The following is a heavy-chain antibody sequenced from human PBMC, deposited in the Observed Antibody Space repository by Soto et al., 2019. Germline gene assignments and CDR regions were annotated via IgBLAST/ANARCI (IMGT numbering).Heavy chain of an antibody. D-gene: IGHD3-3*01. CDR1: GFTFSSYA. CDR2: ISGSGGST. V-gene: IGHV3-23*01. CDR3: AKAEWLVTDGMDV. J-gene: IGHJ6*02. Sequence: LRLSCAASGFTFSSYAMSWVRQAPGKGLEWVSAISGSGGSTYYADSVKGRFTISRDNSKNTLYLQMNSLRAEDTAVYYCAKAEWLVTDGMDVWGQGTTVTVSS.